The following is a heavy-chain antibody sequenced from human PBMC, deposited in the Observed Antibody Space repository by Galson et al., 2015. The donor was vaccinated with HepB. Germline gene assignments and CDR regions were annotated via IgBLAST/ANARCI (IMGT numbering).Heavy chain of an antibody. V-gene: IGHV1-69*04. Sequence: SVKVSCKASGGTFSSYAISWVRQAPGQGLEWMGRIIPILGIANYAQKFQGRVTITADKSTSTAYMELSSLRSEDTAVYYCAMDVPPARVAVAGLEGYYYYGMDVWGQGTTVTVSS. CDR2: IIPILGIA. CDR3: AMDVPPARVAVAGLEGYYYYGMDV. J-gene: IGHJ6*02. CDR1: GGTFSSYA. D-gene: IGHD6-19*01.